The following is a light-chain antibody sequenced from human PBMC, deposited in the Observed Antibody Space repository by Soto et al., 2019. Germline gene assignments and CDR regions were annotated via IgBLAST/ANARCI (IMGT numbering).Light chain of an antibody. CDR3: QQYNSSSPYT. Sequence: DIQMTQSPSTLSASVGARVTITCRASQSSSTWLAWYQQKPGKAPQLLIYDASSLESGVPSTVSGSGAGTEFSIPISSLQPDDVGTAYCQQYNSSSPYTLGQWTKLESK. J-gene: IGKJ2*01. CDR2: DAS. V-gene: IGKV1-5*01. CDR1: QSSSTW.